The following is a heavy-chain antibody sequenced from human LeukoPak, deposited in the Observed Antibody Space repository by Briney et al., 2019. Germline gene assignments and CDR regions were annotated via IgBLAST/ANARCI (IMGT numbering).Heavy chain of an antibody. Sequence: ASVKVSCKASGYTFTGYYMHWVRQAPGQGLEWMGWINPNSGGTNYAQKFQGRVTMTRDTSISTAYMELSRLRSDDTAVYYCARDYYGTGSYYSGRFDPWGQGTLVTVSS. V-gene: IGHV1-2*02. CDR2: INPNSGGT. CDR3: ARDYYGTGSYYSGRFDP. CDR1: GYTFTGYY. J-gene: IGHJ5*02. D-gene: IGHD3-10*01.